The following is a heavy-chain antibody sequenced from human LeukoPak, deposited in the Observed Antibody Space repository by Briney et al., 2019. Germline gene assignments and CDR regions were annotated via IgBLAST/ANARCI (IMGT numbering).Heavy chain of an antibody. CDR2: ISYDGSNK. CDR3: AKNMGRWLVTQTAEYFQN. V-gene: IGHV3-30*18. Sequence: GGSLRLSCAASGFTFSSYGMHWVRQAPGKGLEWVAVISYDGSNKYYADSVKGRFTISRDNSKNTLYLQMNSLRAADTAVYYCAKNMGRWLVTQTAEYFQNWGQGSLVTVSS. J-gene: IGHJ1*01. D-gene: IGHD6-19*01. CDR1: GFTFSSYG.